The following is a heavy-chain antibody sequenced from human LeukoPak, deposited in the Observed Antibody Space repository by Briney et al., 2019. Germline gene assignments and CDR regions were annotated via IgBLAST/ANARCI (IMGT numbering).Heavy chain of an antibody. CDR3: ATDSGIAAAGRFCQH. CDR1: GGSFSGYY. D-gene: IGHD6-13*01. Sequence: SETLSLTCAVYGGSFSGYYWSWIRQPPGKGLEWIGEINHSGSTNYNPSLKSRATISVDTSKNQFSLKLSSVTAADTAVYYCATDSGIAAAGRFCQHWGQGTLVSVSS. CDR2: INHSGST. J-gene: IGHJ1*01. V-gene: IGHV4-34*01.